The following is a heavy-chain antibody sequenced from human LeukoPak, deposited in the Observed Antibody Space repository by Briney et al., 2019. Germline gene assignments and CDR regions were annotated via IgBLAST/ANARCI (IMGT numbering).Heavy chain of an antibody. V-gene: IGHV3-53*01. D-gene: IGHD3-9*01. CDR1: GFTVSSNY. Sequence: GGSLRLSCAASGFTVSSNYMSWVRQAPGKGLEWVSVIYSGGSTYYADSVKGRFTISRDNSKNTLYLQMNSLRAEDTAVYYCARDRKRYYDILTDLYYGMDVWGQGTTVTVSS. CDR2: IYSGGST. CDR3: ARDRKRYYDILTDLYYGMDV. J-gene: IGHJ6*02.